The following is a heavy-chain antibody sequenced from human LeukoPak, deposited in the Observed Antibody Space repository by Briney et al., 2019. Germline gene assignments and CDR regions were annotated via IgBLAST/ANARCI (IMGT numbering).Heavy chain of an antibody. D-gene: IGHD2-15*01. V-gene: IGHV3-30*03. CDR3: ARVLYVVVVAATPGY. J-gene: IGHJ4*02. Sequence: PGGSLRLSCAASGFTFSSYGMHWVRQAPGKGLEWVAVISYDGSNKYYADSVKGRFTISRDNSKNTLYLQMNSLRAEDTAVYYCARVLYVVVVAATPGYWGQGTLVTVSS. CDR1: GFTFSSYG. CDR2: ISYDGSNK.